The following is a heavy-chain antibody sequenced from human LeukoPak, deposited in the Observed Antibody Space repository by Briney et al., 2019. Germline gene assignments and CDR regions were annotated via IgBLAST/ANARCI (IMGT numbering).Heavy chain of an antibody. D-gene: IGHD3-3*01. Sequence: ASVKVSCKASGGTFSSYVISWVRQAPGQGLEWMGGIIPIFGTANYAQKFQGRVTITADESTSTAYMELRSLRSDDTAVYYCARAELRFLEWPLDYWGQGTLVTVSS. J-gene: IGHJ4*02. CDR1: GGTFSSYV. V-gene: IGHV1-69*13. CDR2: IIPIFGTA. CDR3: ARAELRFLEWPLDY.